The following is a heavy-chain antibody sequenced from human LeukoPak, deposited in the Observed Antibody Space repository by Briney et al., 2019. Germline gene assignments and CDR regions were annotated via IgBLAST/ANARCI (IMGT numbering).Heavy chain of an antibody. D-gene: IGHD6-19*01. V-gene: IGHV1-2*02. CDR3: ARAQWLAPFDY. CDR2: VNPNSGDT. Sequence: ASVKVSCKASGYTFTGYYIHWVRQAPGQGLEWMGWVNPNSGDTNYAQNFRGRVTMTRDTSISTAYMELSSLKSDDTALYYCARAQWLAPFDYWGQGTLVTVSS. J-gene: IGHJ4*02. CDR1: GYTFTGYY.